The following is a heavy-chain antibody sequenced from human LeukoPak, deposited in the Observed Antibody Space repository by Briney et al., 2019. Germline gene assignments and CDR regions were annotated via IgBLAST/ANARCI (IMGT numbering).Heavy chain of an antibody. CDR2: IYATGNT. CDR1: GGSMRSDSSF. J-gene: IGHJ4*02. Sequence: SQTLSLTCSVSGGSMRSDSSFWSWIRQPAGKGLEWIGRIYATGNTNYNPSLERRVTISVDTSKNQFSLELTSVTAADTAVYYCARVNYYDSSGTDYWGQGTLVTVSS. D-gene: IGHD3-22*01. CDR3: ARVNYYDSSGTDY. V-gene: IGHV4-61*02.